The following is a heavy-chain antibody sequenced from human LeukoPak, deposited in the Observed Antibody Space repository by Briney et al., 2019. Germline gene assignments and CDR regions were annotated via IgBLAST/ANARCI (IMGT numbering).Heavy chain of an antibody. CDR2: ISAYNGNT. D-gene: IGHD3-22*01. J-gene: IGHJ4*02. V-gene: IGHV1-18*01. CDR1: GYTFTSYG. Sequence: ASVTVSCKASGYTFTSYGISWVRQAPGQGLEWMGWISAYNGNTDYAQKLQGRVTMTTDTSTSTAYMELRSLRSDDTAVYYCARSPAPYDSSGYYDYWGQGTLVTVSS. CDR3: ARSPAPYDSSGYYDY.